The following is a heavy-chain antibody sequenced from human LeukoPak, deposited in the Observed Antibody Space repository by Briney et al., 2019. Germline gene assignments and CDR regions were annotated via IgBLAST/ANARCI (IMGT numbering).Heavy chain of an antibody. V-gene: IGHV3-23*01. CDR1: GFTFNSFA. Sequence: GGSLRLSCAASGFTFNSFAMSWVRQAPGKGLEWVSTLSGSGGSTYYADSVKGRFTISRDNSKNTLYLQMNSLRAEDTAVYYCAKARKGYSSGWSDYWGQGTLVTVSS. CDR2: LSGSGGST. D-gene: IGHD6-19*01. CDR3: AKARKGYSSGWSDY. J-gene: IGHJ4*02.